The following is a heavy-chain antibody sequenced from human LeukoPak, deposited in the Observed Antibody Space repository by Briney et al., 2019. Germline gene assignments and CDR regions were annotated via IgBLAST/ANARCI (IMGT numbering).Heavy chain of an antibody. J-gene: IGHJ4*02. CDR1: GYTFTSYG. CDR3: ARDSGERGSGSYLIAY. Sequence: ASVKVSCKASGYTFTSYGISWVRQAPGQGLEWMGWISAYNGNTNYAQKLQGRVIMTTDTSTSTAYMELRTLRSDDTAVYYCARDSGERGSGSYLIAYWGQGTLVTVSS. CDR2: ISAYNGNT. D-gene: IGHD3-10*01. V-gene: IGHV1-18*01.